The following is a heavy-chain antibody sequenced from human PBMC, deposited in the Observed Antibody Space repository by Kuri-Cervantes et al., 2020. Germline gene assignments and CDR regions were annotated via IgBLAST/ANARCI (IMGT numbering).Heavy chain of an antibody. J-gene: IGHJ4*01. CDR3: TTDLQH. Sequence: GGSLRLSCAASGFTFSNAWMTWVRQSPGKGLEWVGRIKSKPEDGPIDYGPPAKDRFIISRDDSKNMVYLTMNSLKTEDTGIYYCTTDLQHWGQGTQVTVSS. CDR1: GFTFSNAW. CDR2: IKSKPEDGPI. V-gene: IGHV3-15*01.